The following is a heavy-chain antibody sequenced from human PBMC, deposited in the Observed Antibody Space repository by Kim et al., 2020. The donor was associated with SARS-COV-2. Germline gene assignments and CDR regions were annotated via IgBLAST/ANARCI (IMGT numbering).Heavy chain of an antibody. J-gene: IGHJ4*02. D-gene: IGHD2-15*01. Sequence: NPSLKSRVTISVDTSKNPFSLRLSSVTAADTAVYYCARSSVVVAATILDYWGQGTLVTVSS. CDR3: ARSSVVVAATILDY. V-gene: IGHV4-39*07.